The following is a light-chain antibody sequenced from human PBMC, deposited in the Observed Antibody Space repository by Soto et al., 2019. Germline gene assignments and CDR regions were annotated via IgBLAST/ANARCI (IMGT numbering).Light chain of an antibody. V-gene: IGLV1-44*01. CDR2: TND. CDR3: AVWDDSLNGHV. J-gene: IGLJ1*01. CDR1: SSNIGTSS. Sequence: QSALTQPPSASGTPGQTVTISCSGSSSNIGTSSVHWYKHLPGTAPKPLIYTNDQRPSGVPDRFSGSKSGTSASLAISGLQSEDEADYYSAVWDDSLNGHVFGAGTKVTVL.